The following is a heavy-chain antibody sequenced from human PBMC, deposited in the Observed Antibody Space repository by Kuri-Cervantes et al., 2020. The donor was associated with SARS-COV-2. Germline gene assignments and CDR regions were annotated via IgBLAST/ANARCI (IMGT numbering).Heavy chain of an antibody. CDR2: IIPIFGTA. Sequence: SVKVSCKASGGTFSSYTISWVRQAPGQGLEWMGGIIPIFGTANYAQKFQGRVTITADKSTSTAYMELSSLRSDDTAVYYCALSTVLRMYYVDYWGQGTLVRLL. J-gene: IGHJ4*02. V-gene: IGHV1-69*06. CDR3: ALSTVLRMYYVDY. D-gene: IGHD3-3*01. CDR1: GGTFSSYT.